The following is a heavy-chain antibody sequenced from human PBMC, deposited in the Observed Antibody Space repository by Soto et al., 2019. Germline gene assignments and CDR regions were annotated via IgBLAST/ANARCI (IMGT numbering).Heavy chain of an antibody. CDR3: ASSNSWSTLDY. V-gene: IGHV4-61*01. D-gene: IGHD6-13*01. CDR1: GASVSSGTYY. J-gene: IGHJ4*02. CDR2: ISYSGST. Sequence: QVQLQESGPGLVKPSETLSLTCTVSGASVSSGTYYWGWIRQPPGKGLEWIGYISYSGSTNYNPSVKRRVTISVDTSKSQFSLKLSSVTAADTALYYCASSNSWSTLDYWGQGSLVTVSS.